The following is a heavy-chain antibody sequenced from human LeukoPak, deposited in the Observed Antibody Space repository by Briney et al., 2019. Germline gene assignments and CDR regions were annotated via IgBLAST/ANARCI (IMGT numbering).Heavy chain of an antibody. CDR1: GGSISSSSYY. Sequence: SETLSLTCTVSGGSISSSSYYWGWIRQPPGTGLEWIGSIYYSGSTYYNPSLKSRVTISVDTSKNQFSLKLSSVTAADTAVYYCATYKGGSDWYFDLWGRGTLVTVSS. J-gene: IGHJ2*01. D-gene: IGHD3-16*01. CDR3: ATYKGGSDWYFDL. V-gene: IGHV4-39*01. CDR2: IYYSGST.